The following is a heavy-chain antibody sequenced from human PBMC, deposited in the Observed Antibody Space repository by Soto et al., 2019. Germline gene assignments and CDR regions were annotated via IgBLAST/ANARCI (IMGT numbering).Heavy chain of an antibody. J-gene: IGHJ4*02. CDR2: ISDSGGST. CDR3: AKPISGYYAPSDH. Sequence: PGGSLRLSCAASGFTFSGFAMSWVRQAPGKGLEWVSVISDSGGSTYYADSVRGRFTISRDNSKSTLFLQMNSLRGDDTAIYYCAKPISGYYAPSDHWGQGTQVTVSS. V-gene: IGHV3-23*01. CDR1: GFTFSGFA. D-gene: IGHD3-22*01.